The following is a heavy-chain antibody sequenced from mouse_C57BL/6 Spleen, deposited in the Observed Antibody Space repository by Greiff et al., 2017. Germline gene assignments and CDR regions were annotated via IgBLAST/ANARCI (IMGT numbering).Heavy chain of an antibody. J-gene: IGHJ4*01. CDR3: ARSTGGLRAMDY. CDR2: INPYNGGT. CDR1: GYTFTDYY. V-gene: IGHV1-19*01. Sequence: EVHLVESGPVLVKPGASVKMSCKASGYTFTDYYMNWVKQSHGKSLEWIGVINPYNGGTSYNQKFKGKATLTVDKSSSTAYMELNSLTSEDSAVYYCARSTGGLRAMDYWGQGTSVTVSS.